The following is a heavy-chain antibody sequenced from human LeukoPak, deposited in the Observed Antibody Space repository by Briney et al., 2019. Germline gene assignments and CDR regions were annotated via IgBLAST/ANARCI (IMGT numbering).Heavy chain of an antibody. CDR3: ARAANIVATSPNYYYYYYMDV. J-gene: IGHJ6*03. CDR2: INHSGST. Sequence: SETLSLTCAVYGRSFSGYYWSWIRQPPGKGLEWIGEINHSGSTNYNPSLKSRVTISVDTSKNQFSLKLSSVTAADTAVYYCARAANIVATSPNYYYYYYMDVWGKGTTVTVSS. CDR1: GRSFSGYY. V-gene: IGHV4-34*01. D-gene: IGHD5-12*01.